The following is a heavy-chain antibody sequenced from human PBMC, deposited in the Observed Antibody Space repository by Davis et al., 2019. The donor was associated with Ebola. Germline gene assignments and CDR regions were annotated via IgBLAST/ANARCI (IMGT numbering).Heavy chain of an antibody. CDR1: GYTFMGHY. Sequence: GESLKISCKASGYTFMGHYIHWVRQAPGQGLEWMGWINPNAGNTKYEQKFQGRVTMTRDTSTTTAYMELTGLRSDDTAVYYCARGSAFWSGYFMAYFEHWGQGTVVSV. V-gene: IGHV1-2*02. CDR2: INPNAGNT. CDR3: ARGSAFWSGYFMAYFEH. J-gene: IGHJ4*02. D-gene: IGHD3-3*01.